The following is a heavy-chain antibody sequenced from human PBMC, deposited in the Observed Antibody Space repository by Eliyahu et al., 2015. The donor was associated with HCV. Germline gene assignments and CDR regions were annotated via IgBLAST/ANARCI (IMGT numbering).Heavy chain of an antibody. V-gene: IGHV3-7*04. CDR2: IKQDGSEK. Sequence: EVQLVESGGGLVQPGGSLRLSCAASXFTFSSYWMSWVRQAPGKGLEWVANIKQDGSEKYYVDSVKGRFTISRDNAKNSLYLQMNSLRAEDTAVYYCARGYYDSSGYYYLDYWGQGTLVTVSS. CDR1: XFTFSSYW. J-gene: IGHJ4*02. CDR3: ARGYYDSSGYYYLDY. D-gene: IGHD3-22*01.